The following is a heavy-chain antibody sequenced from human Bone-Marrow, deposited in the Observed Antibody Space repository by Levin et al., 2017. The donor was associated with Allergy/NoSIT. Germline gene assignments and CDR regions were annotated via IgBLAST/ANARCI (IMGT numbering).Heavy chain of an antibody. V-gene: IGHV3-64D*06. CDR2: ISSNGGSK. D-gene: IGHD6-13*01. CDR3: VKGHSSTWYFSRGGFDY. CDR1: GFTFSTYT. Sequence: GGSLRLSCSASGFTFSTYTMHWVRQAPGKGLEYVSAISSNGGSKYYASSVNDRFTISRDDSKTTLYRQMSSLRPEDTAVYYCVKGHSSTWYFSRGGFDYWGQGTLVTVSS. J-gene: IGHJ4*02.